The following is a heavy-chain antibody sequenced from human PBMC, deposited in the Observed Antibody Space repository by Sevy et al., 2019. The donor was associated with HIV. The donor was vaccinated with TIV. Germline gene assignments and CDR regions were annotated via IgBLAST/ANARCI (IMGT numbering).Heavy chain of an antibody. CDR1: GYTFTDYY. D-gene: IGHD4-17*01. Sequence: ASVKVSCKASGYTFTDYYIHWVRQAPGQGLEWMAWINPNDGVTNYAQRFQGGVTVTRDTSVSTAYMDLRGLRYDDTAIYYCARLTTKPTSDLYCMDVWGQGTTVTVSS. CDR2: INPNDGVT. V-gene: IGHV1-2*02. J-gene: IGHJ6*02. CDR3: ARLTTKPTSDLYCMDV.